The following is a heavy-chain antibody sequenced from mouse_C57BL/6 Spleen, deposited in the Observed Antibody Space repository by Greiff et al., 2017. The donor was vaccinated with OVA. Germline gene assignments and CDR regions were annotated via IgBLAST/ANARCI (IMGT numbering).Heavy chain of an antibody. CDR1: GYTFTSYG. CDR2: IYPRSGNT. Sequence: VQLVESGAELARPGASVKLSCKASGYTFTSYGISWVKQRTGQGLEWIGEIYPRSGNTYYNEKFKGKATLTADKSSSTAYVELRSLTSEDSAVYFCARPDGNYYGSSYTLYWYFDVWGTGTTVTVSS. J-gene: IGHJ1*03. CDR3: ARPDGNYYGSSYTLYWYFDV. D-gene: IGHD1-1*01. V-gene: IGHV1-81*01.